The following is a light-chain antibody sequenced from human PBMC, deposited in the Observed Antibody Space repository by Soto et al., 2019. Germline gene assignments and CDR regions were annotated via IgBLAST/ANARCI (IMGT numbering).Light chain of an antibody. J-gene: IGLJ1*01. V-gene: IGLV2-23*01. Sequence: QSALAQPASVSGSPGQSITISCSGSISDVGSSGPVSWYQHHPGQVPKLIIYEGSRRPSGVSSRFSGSKTGNTASLTITGLQAEDEANYYCCSYVGARTYVFGTGTKATVL. CDR3: CSYVGARTYV. CDR2: EGS. CDR1: ISDVGSSGP.